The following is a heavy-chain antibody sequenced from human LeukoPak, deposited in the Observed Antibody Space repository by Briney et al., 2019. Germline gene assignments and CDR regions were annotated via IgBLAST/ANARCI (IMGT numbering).Heavy chain of an antibody. Sequence: GGSLRLSCAASGFTFSSYAMSWVRQAAGKGLEWVSAISGSGGSTYYADSVKGRFTISRDNSKNTLYLQMNSLRAEDTAVYYCAKDFVGSSLWYFDYWGQGTLVTVSS. CDR1: GFTFSSYA. V-gene: IGHV3-23*01. CDR2: ISGSGGST. J-gene: IGHJ4*02. CDR3: AKDFVGSSLWYFDY. D-gene: IGHD6-6*01.